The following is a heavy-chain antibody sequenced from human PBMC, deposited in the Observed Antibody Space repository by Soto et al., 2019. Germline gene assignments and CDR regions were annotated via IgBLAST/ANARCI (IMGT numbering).Heavy chain of an antibody. Sequence: PGGSLRLSCAASGFTFSNYYMTWIRQAPGKGLECLSYISSREVTVYYADSVKGRFTISRDNTKNSLYRQMTTLRDEDTAVCYCAIVSASGWHVNGRDYFDSWGQGTLVTVSS. CDR3: AIVSASGWHVNGRDYFDS. CDR1: GFTFSNYY. V-gene: IGHV3-11*01. CDR2: ISSREVTV. J-gene: IGHJ4*02. D-gene: IGHD6-19*01.